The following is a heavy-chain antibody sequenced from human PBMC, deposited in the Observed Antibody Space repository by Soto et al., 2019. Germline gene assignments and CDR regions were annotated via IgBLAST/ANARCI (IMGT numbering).Heavy chain of an antibody. V-gene: IGHV1-3*01. Sequence: ASVKVSCTDSGYTYTTHTIHWVRQAPGQTLEWMGWINAGNDNTKSSQKFQARVTLTKDTSATTVYMELSSLRSEDTAVYYCARDRAGTSSWGFDHWGQGTLVTVSS. D-gene: IGHD6-6*01. CDR3: ARDRAGTSSWGFDH. J-gene: IGHJ4*02. CDR2: INAGNDNT. CDR1: GYTYTTHT.